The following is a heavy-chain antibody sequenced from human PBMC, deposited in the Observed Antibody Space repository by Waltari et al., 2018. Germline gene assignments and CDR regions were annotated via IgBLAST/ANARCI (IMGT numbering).Heavy chain of an antibody. V-gene: IGHV4-59*01. CDR2: IYYSGST. J-gene: IGHJ6*03. Sequence: QVQLQESGPGLVKPSETLSLTCPVSGGSISSYYWSWIRQPPGKGLEWIGYIYYSGSTNYNPSLKSRVTISVDTSKNQFSLKLSSVTAADTAVYYCARDPGRYYMDVWGKGTTVTVSS. CDR1: GGSISSYY. D-gene: IGHD7-27*01. CDR3: ARDPGRYYMDV.